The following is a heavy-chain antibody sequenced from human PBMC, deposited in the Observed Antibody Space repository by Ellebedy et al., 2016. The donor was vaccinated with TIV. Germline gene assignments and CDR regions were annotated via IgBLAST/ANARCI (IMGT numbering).Heavy chain of an antibody. D-gene: IGHD4-23*01. CDR1: GSSISSGYY. CDR2: MFHSGST. V-gene: IGHV4-38-2*02. Sequence: MPGGSLRLSCSVSGSSISSGYYWGWIRLLPGKRLEWHGSMFHSGSTYYSPSLKGRVTISVDTSKNQLSLRLRSVTAADTAVYYCARDGAGRWDYWGPGTLVTVSS. J-gene: IGHJ4*02. CDR3: ARDGAGRWDY.